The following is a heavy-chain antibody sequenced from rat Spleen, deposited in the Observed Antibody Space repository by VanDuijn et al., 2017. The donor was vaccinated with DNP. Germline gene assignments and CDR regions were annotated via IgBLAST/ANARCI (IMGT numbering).Heavy chain of an antibody. CDR1: DYSITSNF. CDR3: ARSSSILDYFNY. CDR2: ISYSGST. V-gene: IGHV3-1*01. Sequence: EVQLQESGPGLVKPSQSLSLTCSVTDYSITSNFWGWIRKFPGNKMEWIGHISYSGSTSYKPSLKSRISITRDTSKNQFFLQLKSVTTEDTATYYCARSSSILDYFNYWGQGVMVTVSS. D-gene: IGHD1-6*01. J-gene: IGHJ2*01.